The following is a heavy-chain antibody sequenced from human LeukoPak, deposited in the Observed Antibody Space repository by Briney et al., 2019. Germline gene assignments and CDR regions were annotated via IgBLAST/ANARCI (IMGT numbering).Heavy chain of an antibody. Sequence: ASVKVSCKASGYTFTGYYMHWVRQAPGQGLEWMGRINPNSGGTNYAQKFQGRVTMTRDTSISTAYMELSRLRSDGTAVYYCARDPYYDSSGYNWFDPWGQGTLVTVSS. D-gene: IGHD3-22*01. V-gene: IGHV1-2*06. CDR3: ARDPYYDSSGYNWFDP. CDR1: GYTFTGYY. J-gene: IGHJ5*02. CDR2: INPNSGGT.